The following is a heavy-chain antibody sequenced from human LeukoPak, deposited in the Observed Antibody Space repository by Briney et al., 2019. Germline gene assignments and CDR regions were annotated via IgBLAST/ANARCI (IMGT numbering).Heavy chain of an antibody. D-gene: IGHD1-26*01. J-gene: IGHJ4*02. CDR3: ARHGGGGESYPRVFDY. Sequence: SETLSLTCTASGGSIRPYYWSWIRQPPGKGLEWIGYIYYSGSTNYNPFLKSRVIISVDTSKNQFSLKLNSVTAADTAMYYCARHGGGGESYPRVFDYWGRGNLVTVSS. V-gene: IGHV4-59*08. CDR1: GGSIRPYY. CDR2: IYYSGST.